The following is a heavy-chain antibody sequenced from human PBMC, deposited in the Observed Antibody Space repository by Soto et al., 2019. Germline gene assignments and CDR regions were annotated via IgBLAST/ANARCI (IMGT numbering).Heavy chain of an antibody. CDR1: GGTFSSYT. Sequence: SVKVSCKASGGTFSSYTISWVRQAPGQGLEWMGRIIPILGIANYAQKFQGRVTITADKSTSTAYMELSSVRSEDTAVYYCASSRSYCSGDCYSLYFDYWGQGTLVTVSS. J-gene: IGHJ4*02. CDR3: ASSRSYCSGDCYSLYFDY. CDR2: IIPILGIA. V-gene: IGHV1-69*02. D-gene: IGHD2-21*02.